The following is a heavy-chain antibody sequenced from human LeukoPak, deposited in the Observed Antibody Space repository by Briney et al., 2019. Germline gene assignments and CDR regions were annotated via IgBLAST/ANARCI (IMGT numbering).Heavy chain of an antibody. J-gene: IGHJ4*02. CDR3: ARAIYDSSGYYYLDY. Sequence: KPSETLSLTCTVSGGSISSYYWSWIRQPPGKGLEWIGYIYYSGSTNYNPSLKSRVTISVDTPKNQFSLKLSSVTAADTAVYYCARAIYDSSGYYYLDYWGQGTLVTVSS. V-gene: IGHV4-59*01. CDR1: GGSISSYY. CDR2: IYYSGST. D-gene: IGHD3-22*01.